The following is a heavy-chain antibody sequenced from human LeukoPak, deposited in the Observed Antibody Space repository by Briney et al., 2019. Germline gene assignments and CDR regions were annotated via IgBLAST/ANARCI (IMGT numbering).Heavy chain of an antibody. J-gene: IGHJ5*02. D-gene: IGHD2-15*01. CDR3: ARDGAYSRGWFDP. CDR1: GYTFTSYD. V-gene: IGHV1-2*02. Sequence: ASVKVSCKASGYTFTSYDINWVRQAPGQGLEWMGWINPNSGGTNYAQKFQGRVTMTRDTSISTAYMELSRLRSDDTAVYYCARDGAYSRGWFDPWGQGTLVTVSS. CDR2: INPNSGGT.